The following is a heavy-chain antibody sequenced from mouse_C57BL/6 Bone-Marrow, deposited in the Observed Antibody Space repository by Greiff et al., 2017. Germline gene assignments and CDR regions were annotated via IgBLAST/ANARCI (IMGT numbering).Heavy chain of an antibody. CDR1: GFTFNTYA. CDR2: IRSKSSNYAT. CDR3: VRGGDYYGSSFYFDY. Sequence: EVQGVESGGGLVQPKGSLKLSCAASGFTFNTYAMHWVRQAPGKGLEWVARIRSKSSNYATYYADSVKDRFTISRDDSQSMLYLQMNNLKTEDTAMYYCVRGGDYYGSSFYFDYWGQGTTLTVSS. J-gene: IGHJ2*01. V-gene: IGHV10-3*01. D-gene: IGHD1-1*01.